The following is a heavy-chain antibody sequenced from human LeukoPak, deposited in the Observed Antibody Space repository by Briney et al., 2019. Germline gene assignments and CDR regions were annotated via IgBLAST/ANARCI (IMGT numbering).Heavy chain of an antibody. D-gene: IGHD1-26*01. V-gene: IGHV4-34*01. Sequence: PSETLSLTCAVYSGSFSGYYWSWIRQPPGKGLEWIGEINHSGSTNYNPSLKSRVTISVDTSKNQFSLKLSSVTAADTAVYYCARGRLLSSPWGQGTLVTVSS. J-gene: IGHJ4*02. CDR3: ARGRLLSSP. CDR1: SGSFSGYY. CDR2: INHSGST.